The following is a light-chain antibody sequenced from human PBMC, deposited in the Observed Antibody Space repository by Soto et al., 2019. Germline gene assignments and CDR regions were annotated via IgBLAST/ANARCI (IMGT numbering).Light chain of an antibody. CDR3: QQSYTTPHP. CDR2: SAS. CDR1: QRIATY. Sequence: DIYLTQSPSSLSASVGDTVTITCRTSQRIATYLNWYQQKPGNAPNLLIYSASTLQSGVPSRFSGSGSQTDFTLTISNLQPDDFATYFCQQSYTTPHPFGRGTKLQIK. J-gene: IGKJ2*01. V-gene: IGKV1-39*01.